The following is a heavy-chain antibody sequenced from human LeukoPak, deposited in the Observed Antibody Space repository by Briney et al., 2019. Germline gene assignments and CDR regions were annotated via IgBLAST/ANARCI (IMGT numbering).Heavy chain of an antibody. V-gene: IGHV1-69*13. J-gene: IGHJ4*02. Sequence: SVKVSCKASGGTFSSYAISWVRQAPGQGLEWMGGIIPIFGTANYAQKFQGRVTITADESTSTAYMELSSLRSEDTAVYYCARVDNSIAGAANHWGQGTLVTVSS. CDR2: IIPIFGTA. D-gene: IGHD6-13*01. CDR1: GGTFSSYA. CDR3: ARVDNSIAGAANH.